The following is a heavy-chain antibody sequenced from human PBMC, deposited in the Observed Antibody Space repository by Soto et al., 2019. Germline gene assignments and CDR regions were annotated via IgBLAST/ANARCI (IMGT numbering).Heavy chain of an antibody. CDR1: GDSFSGDITS. Sequence: PSQTLSLTCAISGDSFSGDITSWNWIRQSPSRGLEWLGRTYYRSKWFHDYAASVKSRITINPDTSKNQFSLELNSMTPEDTAVYYCARGHAPDVWGQGT. J-gene: IGHJ3*01. CDR3: ARGHAPDV. V-gene: IGHV6-1*01. CDR2: TYYRSKWFH.